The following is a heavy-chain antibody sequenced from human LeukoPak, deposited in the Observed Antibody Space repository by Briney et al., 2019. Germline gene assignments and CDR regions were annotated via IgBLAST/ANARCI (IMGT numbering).Heavy chain of an antibody. CDR2: IYHSGST. J-gene: IGHJ4*02. CDR3: ARTYPEINDRSSWYLPSYYFDY. CDR1: GGSISSYY. D-gene: IGHD6-13*01. V-gene: IGHV4-59*01. Sequence: PSETLSLTCTVSGGSISSYYWSWIRQAPGKGLEWIGYIYHSGSTNYNPSLKSRVSISVDTSENQFSLKLSSVTAADTAVYYCARTYPEINDRSSWYLPSYYFDYWGQGTPVTVSS.